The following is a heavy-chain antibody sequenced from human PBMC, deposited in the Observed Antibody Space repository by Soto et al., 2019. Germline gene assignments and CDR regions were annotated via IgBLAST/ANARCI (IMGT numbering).Heavy chain of an antibody. J-gene: IGHJ6*02. Sequence: GESLKISCKGSGYSFTSYWISWVRQMPGKGLEWMGRIDPSDSYTNYSPSFQGHVTISADKSISTAYLQWSSLRASDTAIYFCARQHITRVRGVSSTGMDVWGQGTTVTVSS. CDR1: GYSFTSYW. V-gene: IGHV5-10-1*01. CDR2: IDPSDSYT. CDR3: ARQHITRVRGVSSTGMDV. D-gene: IGHD3-10*01.